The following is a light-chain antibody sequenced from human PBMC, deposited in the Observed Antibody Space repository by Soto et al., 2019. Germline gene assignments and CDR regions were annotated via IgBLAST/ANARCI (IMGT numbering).Light chain of an antibody. V-gene: IGLV1-40*01. J-gene: IGLJ1*01. CDR2: TNN. CDR1: SSNIGAGYD. Sequence: QSVLTQPPSVSGAPGQRATISCTGSSSNIGAGYDVHWYQQLPGTAPKLLIHTNNNRPSGVPDRFSGSRSGTSASLAITGLQAEDEADYYCQSSDSSLTGGDVFGSGTKVTVL. CDR3: QSSDSSLTGGDV.